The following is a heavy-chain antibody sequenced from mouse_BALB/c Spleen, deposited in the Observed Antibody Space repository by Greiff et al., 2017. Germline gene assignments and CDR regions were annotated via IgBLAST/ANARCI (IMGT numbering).Heavy chain of an antibody. Sequence: QVQLQQSGAELARPGASVKLSCKASGYTFTSYWMQWVKQRPGQGLEWIGAIYPGDGDTRYTQKFKGKATLTADKSSSTAYMQLSSLASEDSAVYYCARRYGNYDYYYAMDYWGQGTSVTVSS. D-gene: IGHD2-10*02. CDR2: IYPGDGDT. J-gene: IGHJ4*01. CDR3: ARRYGNYDYYYAMDY. V-gene: IGHV1-87*01. CDR1: GYTFTSYW.